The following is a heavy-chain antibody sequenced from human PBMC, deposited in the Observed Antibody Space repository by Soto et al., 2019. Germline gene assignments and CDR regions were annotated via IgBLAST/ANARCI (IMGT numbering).Heavy chain of an antibody. V-gene: IGHV1-69*01. CDR3: ARXXXXXXXVPAGPYYGMDV. CDR1: GGTFSSYA. D-gene: IGHD2-2*01. CDR2: IIPIFGTA. J-gene: IGHJ6*02. Sequence: QVQLVQSGAEVKKPGSSVKVSCKASGGTFSSYAISWVRQAPGQGLEWMGGIIPIFGTANYAQKFQGRVTITADESTSTAYMELSSLRSEDTAVYYCARXXXXXXXVPAGPYYGMDVWGQGTTVTVSS.